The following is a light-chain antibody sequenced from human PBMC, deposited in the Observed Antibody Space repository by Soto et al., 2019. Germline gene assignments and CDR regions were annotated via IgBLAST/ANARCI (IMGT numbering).Light chain of an antibody. V-gene: IGKV1-5*01. Sequence: EIQMTQSPSTLSASVGDRVTITCRASQSISSWLAWYQQKPGKAPKLLIYDASSLESGVTSRFSGSGSGTEFTLTISSLQPDDFATYYCQQYNSYSPAVGQGTKVEIK. J-gene: IGKJ1*01. CDR1: QSISSW. CDR3: QQYNSYSPA. CDR2: DAS.